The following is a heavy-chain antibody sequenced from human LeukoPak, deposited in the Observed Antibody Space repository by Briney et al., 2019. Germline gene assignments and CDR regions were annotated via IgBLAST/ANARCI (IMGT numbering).Heavy chain of an antibody. CDR3: AKAPPYKHYFDY. CDR1: GGTFSSYA. V-gene: IGHV1-69*13. D-gene: IGHD1-1*01. J-gene: IGHJ4*02. Sequence: SVKVSCKASGGTFSSYAISWVRQAPGQGLEWMGGIIPIFGTANYAQKFQGRVTITADESTSTAYMELSSLRAEDTAVYYCAKAPPYKHYFDYWGQGTLVTVSS. CDR2: IIPIFGTA.